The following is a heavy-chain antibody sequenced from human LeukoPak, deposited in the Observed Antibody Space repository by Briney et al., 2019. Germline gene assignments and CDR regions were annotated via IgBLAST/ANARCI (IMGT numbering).Heavy chain of an antibody. CDR1: GGSFSGYY. Sequence: SETLSLTCAVYGGSFSGYYWSWIRQPPGKGLEWIGEINHSRSTNYNPSLKSRVTISVDTSKNQFSLKLSSVTAADTAVYYCARDGAFDIWGQGTMVTVSS. CDR2: INHSRST. J-gene: IGHJ3*02. CDR3: ARDGAFDI. V-gene: IGHV4-34*01.